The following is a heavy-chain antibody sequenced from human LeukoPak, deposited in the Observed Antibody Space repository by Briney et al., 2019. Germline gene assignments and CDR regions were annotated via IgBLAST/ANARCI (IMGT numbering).Heavy chain of an antibody. CDR3: ARDYRARVGRHSDLGGECDY. CDR1: GYTFTSYG. Sequence: GASVKVSCKASGYTFTSYGFSWVRQAPGQGLEWMGWISAYNGDTKYAQRYQGRVTLTTDTSTGTAYMELRSLRYDDTAVYYCARDYRARVGRHSDLGGECDYRGQGTLVTVSS. D-gene: IGHD1-26*01. CDR2: ISAYNGDT. J-gene: IGHJ4*02. V-gene: IGHV1-18*01.